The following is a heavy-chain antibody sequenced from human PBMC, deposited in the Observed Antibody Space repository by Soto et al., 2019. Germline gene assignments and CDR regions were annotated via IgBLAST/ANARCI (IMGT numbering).Heavy chain of an antibody. CDR3: ARVTTVTHFDY. D-gene: IGHD4-17*01. J-gene: IGHJ4*02. Sequence: SETLSLTCTVSGGSISSDGYYWSWIRQHPGKGLEWIGYIYYSGNTYYNPSLKSRVTISVGTSKNQFSLKLSSVTAADTAVYYCARVTTVTHFDYWGQGTLVTVSS. CDR1: GGSISSDGYY. CDR2: IYYSGNT. V-gene: IGHV4-31*03.